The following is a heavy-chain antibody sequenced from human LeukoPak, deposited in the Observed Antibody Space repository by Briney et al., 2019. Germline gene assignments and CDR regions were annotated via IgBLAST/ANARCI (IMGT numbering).Heavy chain of an antibody. D-gene: IGHD2-2*01. CDR3: ARDLVVVPAAKRAFDN. Sequence: GASVKVSCKASGYTFTNYAMHWVRQAPGQSLEWMGWVNAGNGNTKYSQNFQGRVTITRDTSATTAYMELSSLRSEDTAVYYCARDLVVVPAAKRAFDNWGQGTMVTVSS. V-gene: IGHV1-3*01. CDR2: VNAGNGNT. J-gene: IGHJ3*02. CDR1: GYTFTNYA.